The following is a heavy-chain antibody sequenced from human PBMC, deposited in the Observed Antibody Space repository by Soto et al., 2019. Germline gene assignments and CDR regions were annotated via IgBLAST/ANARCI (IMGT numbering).Heavy chain of an antibody. D-gene: IGHD6-19*01. CDR1: GFTFSTYW. CDR3: SSSGWRDQNDY. CDR2: INQDGSEK. V-gene: IGHV3-7*05. Sequence: EVQLVESGGDLVQPGGSLRLSCAASGFTFSTYWMTWFRQAPGKGLEWVANINQDGSEKYYMDSVKGRFTISRDNAKNSLSLQMDSLRADDTAVYYCSSSGWRDQNDYWGQGTLVTVSS. J-gene: IGHJ4*02.